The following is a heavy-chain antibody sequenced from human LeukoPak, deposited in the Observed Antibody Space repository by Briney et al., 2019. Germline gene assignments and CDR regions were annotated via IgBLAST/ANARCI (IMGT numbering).Heavy chain of an antibody. D-gene: IGHD2-2*01. CDR3: ARTYCSSTNCYANYYYYYMDV. V-gene: IGHV1-2*02. Sequence: ASVKVSCKASGYTFTGYYMHWVRQAPGQGLEWMGWINPNSGGTNYAQKFQGRVTMTRDTSISTAYMELSRLRSDDTAVSYCARTYCSSTNCYANYYYYYMDVWGKGTTVTVSS. CDR1: GYTFTGYY. CDR2: INPNSGGT. J-gene: IGHJ6*03.